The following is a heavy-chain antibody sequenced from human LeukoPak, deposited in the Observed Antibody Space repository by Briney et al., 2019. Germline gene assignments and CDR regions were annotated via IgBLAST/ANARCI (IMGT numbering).Heavy chain of an antibody. V-gene: IGHV3-13*04. CDR2: IGTTGDT. Sequence: GGSLRLSCAASGFTFSSYDMHWVRQATGKGLEWVSGIGTTGDTYYPGSVKGRFTISRENAKNSLYLQMNSLRAGDTAVYYCARGTGATTQSLFDQWGQGTLVTVSS. CDR3: ARGTGATTQSLFDQ. J-gene: IGHJ4*02. D-gene: IGHD1-26*01. CDR1: GFTFSSYD.